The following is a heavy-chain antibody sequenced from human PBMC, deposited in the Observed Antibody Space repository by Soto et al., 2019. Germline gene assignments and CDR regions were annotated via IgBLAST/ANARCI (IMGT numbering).Heavy chain of an antibody. V-gene: IGHV2-5*02. CDR1: GFSLSTSGVG. D-gene: IGHD3-3*01. CDR2: TYWDDDK. Sequence: QITLKESGPTLVKPTQTLTLTCTFSGFSLSTSGVGVGWIRQPPGKALEWLALTYWDDDKRYSPSLKSRLTITKDTSKNQVVLTMTNMDPVDTATYYCAHSRNYDFWSGYSNFDYWGQGTLVTVSS. J-gene: IGHJ4*02. CDR3: AHSRNYDFWSGYSNFDY.